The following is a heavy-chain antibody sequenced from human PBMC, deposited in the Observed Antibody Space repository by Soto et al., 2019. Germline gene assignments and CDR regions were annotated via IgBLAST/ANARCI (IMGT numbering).Heavy chain of an antibody. CDR3: ASPPSPTGDGWFDP. CDR2: IYYTGNT. V-gene: IGHV4-39*01. CDR1: GGSISNTYYY. D-gene: IGHD7-27*01. J-gene: IGHJ5*02. Sequence: SETLSLTCTVSGGSISNTYYYWGWIRQPPGKGLEWIASIYYTGNTYYNPSLKSRVTISVDTSKNQFSLKLNSVTAADTAVYYCASPPSPTGDGWFDPWGQGTLVTVSS.